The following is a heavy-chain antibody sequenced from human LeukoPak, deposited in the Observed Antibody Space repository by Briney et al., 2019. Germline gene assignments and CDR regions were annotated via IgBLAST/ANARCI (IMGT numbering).Heavy chain of an antibody. CDR3: AKDQSSGWYGYSDY. J-gene: IGHJ4*02. D-gene: IGHD6-19*01. CDR2: ISGSGGNT. CDR1: GFTFSSYA. Sequence: GGSLRLSCAASGFTFSSYAMSWVRQAPGKGLEWVSAISGSGGNTYYADSVKGRFTISRDNSKNTLYLQMNSLSAEDTAVYYCAKDQSSGWYGYSDYWGQGTLVTVSS. V-gene: IGHV3-23*01.